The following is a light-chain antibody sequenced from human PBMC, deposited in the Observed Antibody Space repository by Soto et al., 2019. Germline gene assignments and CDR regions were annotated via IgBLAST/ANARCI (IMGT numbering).Light chain of an antibody. CDR1: QSVSSY. Sequence: EIVLTQSPATLSLSPGERATLSCRASQSVSSYLAWYQQKPGQAPRLLIYDASNRATGIPARFSGSGSGTDFTLPISSLEPEDFATYYCQQRSNWPPVTFGGGTKVEIK. V-gene: IGKV3-11*01. CDR2: DAS. J-gene: IGKJ4*01. CDR3: QQRSNWPPVT.